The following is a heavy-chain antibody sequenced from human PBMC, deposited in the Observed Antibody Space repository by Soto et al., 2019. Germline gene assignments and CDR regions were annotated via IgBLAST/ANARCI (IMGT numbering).Heavy chain of an antibody. CDR3: ARDKITGLFDY. J-gene: IGHJ4*02. CDR2: INHSGST. D-gene: IGHD3-10*01. CDR1: GGSFSGYS. Sequence: SETLSLTCAVYGGSFSGYSWTWIRQPPGTGLEWIGEINHSGSTNYNSSLKSRVTISVDTSKSQFSLKLTSVTAADTAVYYCARDKITGLFDYWGQGTLVTVS. V-gene: IGHV4-34*01.